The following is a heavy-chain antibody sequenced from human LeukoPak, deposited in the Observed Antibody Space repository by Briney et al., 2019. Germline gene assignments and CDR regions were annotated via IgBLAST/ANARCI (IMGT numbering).Heavy chain of an antibody. V-gene: IGHV4-4*07. CDR2: IYSSGST. CDR1: GGSINNYY. J-gene: IGHJ3*02. CDR3: ARSFETHAFDI. D-gene: IGHD4-23*01. Sequence: SETLSLTCTVSGGSINNYYWSWIRQPAGKGLEWIGRIYSSGSTNYNPSLKSRVAMSIGTSRNHFSLKLPSVTAADTAIYYCARSFETHAFDIWGQGTVVTVSS.